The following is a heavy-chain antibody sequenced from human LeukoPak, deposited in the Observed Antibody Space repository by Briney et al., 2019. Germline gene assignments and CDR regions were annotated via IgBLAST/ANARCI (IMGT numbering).Heavy chain of an antibody. J-gene: IGHJ6*03. Sequence: GGSLRLSCAASGFTFSSYWMHWVRQAPGKGLVWVSRINSDGSSTSYADSVKGRFTISRDNAKNTLYLQMNSLRAEDTAVYYCASGAYDFWSGYPRRDYYMDVRGKGTTVTVSS. CDR1: GFTFSSYW. CDR3: ASGAYDFWSGYPRRDYYMDV. V-gene: IGHV3-74*01. D-gene: IGHD3-3*01. CDR2: INSDGSST.